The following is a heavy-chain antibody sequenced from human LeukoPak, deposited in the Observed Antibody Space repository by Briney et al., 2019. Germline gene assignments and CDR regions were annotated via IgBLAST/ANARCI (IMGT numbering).Heavy chain of an antibody. CDR2: ISSSSSTI. V-gene: IGHV3-48*04. CDR3: ARAGPLDAFDI. CDR1: GFTFSSYR. J-gene: IGHJ3*02. Sequence: GGSLRLSCAASGFTFSSYRMNWVRQAPGKGLEWVSYISSSSSTIYYADSVKGRFTISRDNAKNSLYLQMNSLRAEDTAVYYCARAGPLDAFDIWGQGTMVTVSS.